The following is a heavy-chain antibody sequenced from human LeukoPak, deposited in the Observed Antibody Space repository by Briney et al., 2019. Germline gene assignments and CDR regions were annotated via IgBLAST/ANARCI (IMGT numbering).Heavy chain of an antibody. CDR1: GGTFSSYA. CDR3: AREGVGVVPAAPYNWFDP. CDR2: IIPIFGTA. D-gene: IGHD2-2*01. V-gene: IGHV1-69*13. J-gene: IGHJ5*02. Sequence: GASVKVSRKASGGTFSSYAISWVRQAPGQGLEWMGGIIPIFGTANYAQKFQGRVTITADESTSTAYMELSSLRSEDTAVYYCAREGVGVVPAAPYNWFDPWGQGTLVTVSS.